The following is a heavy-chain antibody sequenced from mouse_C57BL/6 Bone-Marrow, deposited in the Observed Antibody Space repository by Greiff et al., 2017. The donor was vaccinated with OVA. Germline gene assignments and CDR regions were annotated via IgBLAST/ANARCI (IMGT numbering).Heavy chain of an antibody. Sequence: LVESGAELARPGASVKLSCKASGYTFTSYGISWVKQRTGQGLEWIGEIYPRSGNTYYNEKLKGKATLTADKSSSTAYMELRSLTSDDSAVYFCASLYYGSSYVYWGQGTTLTVSS. D-gene: IGHD1-1*01. J-gene: IGHJ2*01. CDR1: GYTFTSYG. V-gene: IGHV1-81*01. CDR2: IYPRSGNT. CDR3: ASLYYGSSYVY.